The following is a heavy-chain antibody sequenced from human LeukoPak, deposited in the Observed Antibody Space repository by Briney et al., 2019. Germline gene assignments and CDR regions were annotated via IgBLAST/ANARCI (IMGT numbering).Heavy chain of an antibody. Sequence: ASVKVSCKASGYTFTSYYMHWVRQAPGQVLEWMGIINPSGGSTSYAQKFQGRVTMTRDTSTSTVYMELSSLRSEDTAVYYCARDRVGDRRHNWFDPWGQGTLVTVSS. CDR3: ARDRVGDRRHNWFDP. V-gene: IGHV1-46*01. D-gene: IGHD1-26*01. CDR1: GYTFTSYY. J-gene: IGHJ5*02. CDR2: INPSGGST.